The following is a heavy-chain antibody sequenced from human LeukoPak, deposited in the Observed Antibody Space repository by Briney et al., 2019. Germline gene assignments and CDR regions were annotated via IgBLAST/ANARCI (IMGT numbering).Heavy chain of an antibody. CDR2: IYYSGST. CDR3: TRGARVFPDYYYYMDV. Sequence: SETLSLTCTVSGGSISSYYWSWIRQPPGKGLERIGYIYYSGSTNYNPSLKSRVTISVDTSKNQFSLKLSSVTAADTAVYYCTRGARVFPDYYYYMDVWGKGTTVTVSS. D-gene: IGHD2-21*01. V-gene: IGHV4-59*01. CDR1: GGSISSYY. J-gene: IGHJ6*03.